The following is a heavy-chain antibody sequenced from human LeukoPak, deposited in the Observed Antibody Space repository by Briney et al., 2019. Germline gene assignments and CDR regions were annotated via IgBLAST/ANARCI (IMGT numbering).Heavy chain of an antibody. CDR2: IYYSGST. CDR3: TREVEGYSYASGRFLHFDP. D-gene: IGHD3-10*01. Sequence: ASETLSLTCTVSGGSISSYYWSWIRQPPGKGLEWIGSIYYSGSTYNNRSLKRRLTISIDTSKNQFSLRLSSVTAADTAVYYCTREVEGYSYASGRFLHFDPWGQGTLVTVSS. V-gene: IGHV4-59*12. CDR1: GGSISSYY. J-gene: IGHJ5*02.